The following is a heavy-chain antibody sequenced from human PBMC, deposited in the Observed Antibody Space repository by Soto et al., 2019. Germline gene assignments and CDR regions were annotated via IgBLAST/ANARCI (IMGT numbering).Heavy chain of an antibody. J-gene: IGHJ4*02. D-gene: IGHD2-8*01. Sequence: PSETLSLTCTVSGGAISSSSYYWGWIRQPPGKGLEWIGSIYYSGSTYYNPSLKSRVTISVDTSKNQFSLKLSSVTAADTAVYYCARLGGGYCTNGVCYLFDSWGQGALVTVSS. CDR1: GGAISSSSYY. CDR3: ARLGGGYCTNGVCYLFDS. CDR2: IYYSGST. V-gene: IGHV4-39*01.